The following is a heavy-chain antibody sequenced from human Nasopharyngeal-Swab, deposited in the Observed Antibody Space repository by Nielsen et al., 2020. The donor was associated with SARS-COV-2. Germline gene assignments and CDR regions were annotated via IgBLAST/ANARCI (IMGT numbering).Heavy chain of an antibody. V-gene: IGHV3-21*01. J-gene: IGHJ4*02. D-gene: IGHD5-18*01. Sequence: GESLKISCAASGFTFSSYSMNWVRQAPGKGLEWVSSISSSSSYIYYAGSVKGRFTISRDNAKNSLYLQMNSLRAEDTAVYYCARLRGYSYGRFNFDYWGQGTLVTVSS. CDR1: GFTFSSYS. CDR3: ARLRGYSYGRFNFDY. CDR2: ISSSSSYI.